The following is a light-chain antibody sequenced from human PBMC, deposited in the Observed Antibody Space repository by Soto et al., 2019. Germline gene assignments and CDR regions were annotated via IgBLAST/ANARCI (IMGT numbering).Light chain of an antibody. CDR1: SSDVGSYNL. Sequence: QSVLTQPASVSGSPGQSITISCTGTSSDVGSYNLVSWYQQHPGKAPKLMIYEGSKRPSGVSNRFSGSKSGNTASLTISGLKDEDEADYYCCSYAGSSTFYVFGTGTKLTVL. J-gene: IGLJ1*01. V-gene: IGLV2-23*01. CDR2: EGS. CDR3: CSYAGSSTFYV.